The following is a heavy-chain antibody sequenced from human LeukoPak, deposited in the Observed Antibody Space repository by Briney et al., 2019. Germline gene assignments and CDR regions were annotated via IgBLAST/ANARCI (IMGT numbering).Heavy chain of an antibody. Sequence: GGSLRLSCAASGFNVSVNYMSWVRHAPGKGLEWVSVIYSGGSTYYADSVKGRFTISRDNSKNTLYLQMNSLRAEDTAVYYCARVRSPDDYGDPLLHYSGQGTLVTVSS. J-gene: IGHJ4*02. CDR2: IYSGGST. V-gene: IGHV3-66*01. CDR3: ARVRSPDDYGDPLLHY. CDR1: GFNVSVNY. D-gene: IGHD4-17*01.